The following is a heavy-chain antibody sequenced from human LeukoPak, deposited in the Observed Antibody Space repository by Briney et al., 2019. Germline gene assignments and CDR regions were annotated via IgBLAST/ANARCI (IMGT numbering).Heavy chain of an antibody. CDR2: ISSNGGTT. J-gene: IGHJ4*02. V-gene: IGHV3-64D*06. D-gene: IGHD2-8*02. Sequence: PGGSLRLSCSASGFTFSHYAMHWVHQAPGKGLEYVSAISSNGGTTNYADSVKGRFTISRDNSKNALYLQMSSLGVEDTAMYYCVKVGGCTGGTCYYSDYWGQGTLVTVSS. CDR3: VKVGGCTGGTCYYSDY. CDR1: GFTFSHYA.